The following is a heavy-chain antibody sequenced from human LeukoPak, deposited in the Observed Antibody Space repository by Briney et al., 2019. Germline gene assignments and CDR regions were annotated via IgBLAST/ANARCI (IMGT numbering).Heavy chain of an antibody. CDR1: GFTFSSYG. D-gene: IGHD3-22*01. CDR2: IWYDGSNK. J-gene: IGHJ5*02. Sequence: GSLRLSCAASGFTFSSYGMHWVRQAPGKGLEWVAVIWYDGSNKYYADSVKGRFTISRDNSKNTLYLQMNSLRAEDTAVYYCARDSDSSGYYDPPWFDPWGQGTLVTVSS. CDR3: ARDSDSSGYYDPPWFDP. V-gene: IGHV3-33*01.